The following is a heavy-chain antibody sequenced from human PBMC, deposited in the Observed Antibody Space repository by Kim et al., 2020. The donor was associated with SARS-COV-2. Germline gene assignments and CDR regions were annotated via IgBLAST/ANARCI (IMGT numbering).Heavy chain of an antibody. CDR2: IYYSGST. Sequence: SETLSLTCTVSGGSISSSSYYWGWIRQPPGKGLEWIGSIYYSGSTYYNPSLKSRVTISVDTSKNQFSLKLSSMTAADTAVYYCARLPTLGSSPDYWGQGTLVTVSS. V-gene: IGHV4-39*01. CDR1: GGSISSSSYY. J-gene: IGHJ4*02. D-gene: IGHD6-13*01. CDR3: ARLPTLGSSPDY.